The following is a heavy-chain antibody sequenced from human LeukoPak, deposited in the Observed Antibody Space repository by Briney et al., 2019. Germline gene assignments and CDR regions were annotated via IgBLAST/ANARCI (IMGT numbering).Heavy chain of an antibody. CDR3: ARSYNYYGSGSFLY. D-gene: IGHD3-10*01. V-gene: IGHV4-59*02. J-gene: IGHJ4*02. Sequence: SETLSLTCTVSGASVRGYYWSWIRQPPGKGLEWIGYIHYPGNTDYNPSLTSRVTMSVETSKDQFSLMLTSVTAADTAVYYCARSYNYYGSGSFLYWGQGTLVTVSS. CDR2: IHYPGNT. CDR1: GASVRGYY.